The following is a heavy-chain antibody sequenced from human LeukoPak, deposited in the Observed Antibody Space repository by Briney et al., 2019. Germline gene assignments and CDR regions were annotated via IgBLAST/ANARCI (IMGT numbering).Heavy chain of an antibody. J-gene: IGHJ4*02. CDR2: IIPIYGTT. CDR3: ARDAYYASSAVYFDY. CDR1: GGGFSSYA. D-gene: IGHD3-16*01. Sequence: ASVKVSCKASGGGFSSYALSWVRQSPGQGLEWMGGIIPIYGTTNYAQRFQGRITIAPDYMELTTLKSEDTAVYYCARDAYYASSAVYFDYWGQGTLVTVSS. V-gene: IGHV1-69*13.